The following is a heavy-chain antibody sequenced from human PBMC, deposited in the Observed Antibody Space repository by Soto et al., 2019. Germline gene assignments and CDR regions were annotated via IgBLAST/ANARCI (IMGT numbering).Heavy chain of an antibody. CDR3: AKDSAIFDYYDSRGYYYGHAFDI. Sequence: EVQLLESGGGLVQPGGSLRLSCAASGFTFSSYAMSWVRQAPGKGLEWVSAISGSGGSTYYADSVKGRFTISRDNSKNTLYLQMNSLRAEDTAVYYCAKDSAIFDYYDSRGYYYGHAFDIWGQGTMVTVSS. J-gene: IGHJ3*02. D-gene: IGHD3-22*01. CDR1: GFTFSSYA. CDR2: ISGSGGST. V-gene: IGHV3-23*01.